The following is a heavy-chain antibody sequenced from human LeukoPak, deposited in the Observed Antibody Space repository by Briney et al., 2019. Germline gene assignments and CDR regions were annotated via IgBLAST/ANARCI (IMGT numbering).Heavy chain of an antibody. V-gene: IGHV3-9*03. CDR3: AKDWGYDSSGLDY. CDR1: GFAFDDYA. D-gene: IGHD3-22*01. Sequence: QPGRSLRLSCAASGFAFDDYAMHWVRQAPGKGLEWVSGISWNSGSIGYADSVKGRFTISRDNAKNSLYLQMNSLRAEDMALHYCAKDWGYDSSGLDYWGQGTLVTVSS. J-gene: IGHJ4*02. CDR2: ISWNSGSI.